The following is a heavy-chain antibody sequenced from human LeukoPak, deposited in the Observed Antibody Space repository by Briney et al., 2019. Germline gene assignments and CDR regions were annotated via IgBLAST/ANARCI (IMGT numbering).Heavy chain of an antibody. J-gene: IGHJ4*02. D-gene: IGHD2-15*01. Sequence: SETLSLNCTVSGGPISSGTYYWSWIRQPPGKGLEWIGRIYTSGSTNYNPPLKSRVTISVDTSKNQFSLKLSSVTAADTAVYYCARGFGVVVAAIDYWGQGTLVTVSS. CDR3: ARGFGVVVAAIDY. V-gene: IGHV4-61*02. CDR2: IYTSGST. CDR1: GGPISSGTYY.